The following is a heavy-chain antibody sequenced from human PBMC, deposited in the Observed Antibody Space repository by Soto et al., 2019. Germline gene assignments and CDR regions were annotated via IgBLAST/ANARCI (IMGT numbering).Heavy chain of an antibody. V-gene: IGHV1-69*02. CDR1: GGTFSSYT. D-gene: IGHD3-16*01. J-gene: IGHJ6*04. CDR3: ARGEVRRLA. Sequence: QVQLVQSGAEVKKPGSSVKVSCKASGGTFSSYTISWVRQAPGQGLEWMGRIIPILGIANYAQKFQGRVTITGDKSRSTGYMERSSLRPADTAVYDWARGEVRRLAWGEGTKDTVSS. CDR2: IIPILGIA.